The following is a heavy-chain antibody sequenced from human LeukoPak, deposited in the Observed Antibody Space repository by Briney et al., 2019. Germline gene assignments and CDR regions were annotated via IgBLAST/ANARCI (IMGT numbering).Heavy chain of an antibody. J-gene: IGHJ4*02. CDR2: ISAYNGNT. CDR3: ARVKQSRTDY. V-gene: IGHV1-18*01. CDR1: GYSFTSYG. Sequence: GASVKVSCKASGYSFTSYGISWVRQAPGQGLEWMGWISAYNGNTNYAQKLQGRVTMTTDTSTSTGHMELRSLRSDDTAVYYCARVKQSRTDYWGQGTLVTVSS. D-gene: IGHD1/OR15-1a*01.